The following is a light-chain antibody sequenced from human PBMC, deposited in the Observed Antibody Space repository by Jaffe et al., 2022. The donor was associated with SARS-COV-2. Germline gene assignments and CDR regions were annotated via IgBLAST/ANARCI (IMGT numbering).Light chain of an antibody. J-gene: IGKJ2*01. V-gene: IGKV3-20*01. CDR2: GAS. CDR1: QRVSTSF. CDR3: QQYGSSPYT. Sequence: EIVLTQSPGTLSLSPGERATLSCRASQRVSTSFLAWYQQKPGQAPRLLIYGASTRATGIPDRFSGSGSGTDFTLTITRLEPGDFAVYYCQQYGSSPYTFGQGTKLDIK.